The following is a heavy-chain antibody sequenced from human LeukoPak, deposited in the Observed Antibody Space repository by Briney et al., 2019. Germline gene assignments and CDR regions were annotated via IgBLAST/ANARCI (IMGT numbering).Heavy chain of an antibody. J-gene: IGHJ4*02. V-gene: IGHV1-46*01. D-gene: IGHD3-10*01. CDR3: TTEGHQEESSGIDY. Sequence: ASVKVSCKASGGTFSSYAISWVRQAPGQGLEWMGIINPSGGSTSYAQKFQGRVTMTRDTSTSTVYMELSSLRSEDTAVYYCTTEGHQEESSGIDYWGQGTLVTVSS. CDR2: INPSGGST. CDR1: GGTFSSYA.